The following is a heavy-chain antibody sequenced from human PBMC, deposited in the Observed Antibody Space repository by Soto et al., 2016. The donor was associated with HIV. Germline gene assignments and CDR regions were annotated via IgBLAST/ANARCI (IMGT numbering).Heavy chain of an antibody. CDR1: GFTFSSYS. CDR2: ISSSSSTI. V-gene: IGHV3-48*04. Sequence: EVQLVESGGGLVQPGGSLRLSCAASGFTFSSYSMNWVRQAPGKGLEWVSYISSSSSTIYYADSVKGRFTISRDNAKNSLYLQMNSLRAEDTAVYYCARVGYYDSSGPDYWGQGTLVTVSS. J-gene: IGHJ4*02. CDR3: ARVGYYDSSGPDY. D-gene: IGHD3-22*01.